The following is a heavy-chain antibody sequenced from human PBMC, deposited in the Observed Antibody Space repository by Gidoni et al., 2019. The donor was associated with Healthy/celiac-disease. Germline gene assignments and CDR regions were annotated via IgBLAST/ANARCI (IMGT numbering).Heavy chain of an antibody. J-gene: IGHJ3*02. Sequence: GLEWMGGIIPIFGTANYAQKFQGRVTITADESTSTAYMELSSLRSEDTAVYYCAREGHVTMFHKGRGAFDIWGQGTMVTVSS. CDR2: IIPIFGTA. V-gene: IGHV1-69*01. CDR3: AREGHVTMFHKGRGAFDI. D-gene: IGHD3-10*02.